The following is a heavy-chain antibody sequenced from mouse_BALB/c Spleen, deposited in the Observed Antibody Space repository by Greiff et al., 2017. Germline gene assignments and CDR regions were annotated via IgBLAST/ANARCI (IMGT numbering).Heavy chain of an antibody. V-gene: IGHV1-9*01. J-gene: IGHJ3*01. CDR3: ARGSGNYPFAY. CDR2: ILPGSGST. CDR1: GYTFSSYW. Sequence: VQLQQSGAELMKPGASVKISCKATGYTFSSYWIEWVKQRPGHGLEWIGEILPGSGSTNYNEKFKGKATFTADTSSNTAYMQLSSLTSEDSAVYYCARGSGNYPFAYWGQGTLVTVSA. D-gene: IGHD2-1*01.